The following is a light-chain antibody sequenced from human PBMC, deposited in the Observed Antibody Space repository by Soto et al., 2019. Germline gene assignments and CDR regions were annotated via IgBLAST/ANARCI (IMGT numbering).Light chain of an antibody. V-gene: IGLV2-8*01. CDR2: EVK. Sequence: QSALTQPPSASGSPGHSVTISCTGTGIDVGGYNYVSWYPQQPGKAHTLMIFEVKKPPPGVPDRFSGSKSGKAASLTASGLHAEDEGDSYCTAFACINNCVVFGGGTTVTVL. CDR1: GIDVGGYNY. J-gene: IGLJ2*01. CDR3: TAFACINNCVV.